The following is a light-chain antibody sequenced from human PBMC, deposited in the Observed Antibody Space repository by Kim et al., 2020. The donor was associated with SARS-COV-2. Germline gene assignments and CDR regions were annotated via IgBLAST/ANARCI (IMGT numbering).Light chain of an antibody. Sequence: ALGQTVRLTCQGDSIRNYNATWYQQRPGQAPVLVLYGKYNRPSGIPDRFSGSASGNTASLTITGAQAEDEADYYCNSRDSSGDHVVFGGGTQLTVL. CDR1: SIRNYN. J-gene: IGLJ7*01. CDR2: GKY. V-gene: IGLV3-19*01. CDR3: NSRDSSGDHVV.